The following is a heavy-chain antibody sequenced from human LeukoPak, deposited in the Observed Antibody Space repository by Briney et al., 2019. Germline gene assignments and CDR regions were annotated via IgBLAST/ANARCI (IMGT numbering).Heavy chain of an antibody. CDR1: GGSISSYY. J-gene: IGHJ4*02. V-gene: IGHV4-59*06. Sequence: SETLSLTCSVSGGSISSYYWSWIRQHPGKGLEWIGYIYYSGSTYYNPSLKSRVIISVDTSKNQFSLKLSSVTAADTAVYYCARESSYGPTDYWGQGTLVTVSS. CDR3: ARESSYGPTDY. CDR2: IYYSGST. D-gene: IGHD5-18*01.